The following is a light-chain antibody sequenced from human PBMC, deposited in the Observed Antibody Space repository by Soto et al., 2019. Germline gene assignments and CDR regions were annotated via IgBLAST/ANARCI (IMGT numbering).Light chain of an antibody. CDR1: QSVSSSY. V-gene: IGKV3-20*01. CDR2: DAS. CDR3: QQYGSSVT. Sequence: EIVLTQSPGTLSLSPGERATLSCRASQSVSSSYLAWYQQIPGQDPRLLLYDASRRATAIPDRFSGRGSGTDFTLTISRLEPEDFAVYYCQQYGSSVTFAGGTKVEIK. J-gene: IGKJ4*01.